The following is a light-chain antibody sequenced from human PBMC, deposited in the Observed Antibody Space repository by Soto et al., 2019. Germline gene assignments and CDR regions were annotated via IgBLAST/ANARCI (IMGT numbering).Light chain of an antibody. J-gene: IGLJ2*01. CDR1: SSNIGAGYD. CDR3: QSDDSSLSGRVV. Sequence: QSVLTQPPSVSGAPGQRVTISCTGSSSNIGAGYDVHWYQQLPRTAPKLLIYGNNNRPSGVPDRFSGSKSGTSASLAITGLQAEDEADYYCQSDDSSLSGRVVFGGGTKLTVL. CDR2: GNN. V-gene: IGLV1-40*01.